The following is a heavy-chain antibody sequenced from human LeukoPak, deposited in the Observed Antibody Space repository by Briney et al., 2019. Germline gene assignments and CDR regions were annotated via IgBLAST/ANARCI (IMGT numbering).Heavy chain of an antibody. J-gene: IGHJ4*02. CDR3: AKDGVVPAAIPGYFDY. V-gene: IGHV3-30*02. D-gene: IGHD2-2*02. CDR2: IRYDGSNK. Sequence: GGSLRLXCAASGFTFSSYGMHWVRQAPGKGLEWVAFIRYDGSNKYYADSVKGRFTISRDNSKNTLYLQMNSLRAEDTAVYYCAKDGVVPAAIPGYFDYWGPGTLVTVSS. CDR1: GFTFSSYG.